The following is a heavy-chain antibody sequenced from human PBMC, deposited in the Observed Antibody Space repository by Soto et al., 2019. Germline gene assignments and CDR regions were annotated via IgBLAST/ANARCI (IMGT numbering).Heavy chain of an antibody. Sequence: ASVKVSCKASGYRFTAYFMHWVRPAPVQGLEWMVIVHPSGGNTNYAQKFQGRVTMTWDTSKTTVYMELSSLRSHDTAVYYCAREPYSSSCFFFDYWGQGTPVTVSS. D-gene: IGHD3-22*01. CDR1: GYRFTAYF. CDR2: VHPSGGNT. V-gene: IGHV1-46*01. CDR3: AREPYSSSCFFFDY. J-gene: IGHJ4*02.